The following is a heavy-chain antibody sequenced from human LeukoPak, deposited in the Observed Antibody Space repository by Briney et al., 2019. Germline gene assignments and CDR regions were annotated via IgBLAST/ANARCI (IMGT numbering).Heavy chain of an antibody. CDR1: GFTFSSYA. CDR2: ISGSGGST. D-gene: IGHD6-13*01. J-gene: IGHJ4*02. V-gene: IGHV3-23*01. Sequence: GGSLRLSCAASGFTFSSYAMSWVRQAPGKGLEWVSAISGSGGSTYYADSVKGRFTISRDNARNSLYLQMNSLRAEDTAVYYCARGSSNVAASDTNFDYWGQGTLVTVSS. CDR3: ARGSSNVAASDTNFDY.